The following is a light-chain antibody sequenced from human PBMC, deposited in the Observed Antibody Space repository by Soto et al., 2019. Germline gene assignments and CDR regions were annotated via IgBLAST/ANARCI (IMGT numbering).Light chain of an antibody. Sequence: DVQMTQSPSSLSACVGDRVTLTCRASQGIRNDLGWYQLKPGKPPKRLIYHASSLESGVPSRFSGSGSGTEFTLTISSLQPDDFATYYCQQYNSYSFGQGTKVDI. CDR2: HAS. V-gene: IGKV1-17*01. J-gene: IGKJ1*01. CDR3: QQYNSYS. CDR1: QGIRND.